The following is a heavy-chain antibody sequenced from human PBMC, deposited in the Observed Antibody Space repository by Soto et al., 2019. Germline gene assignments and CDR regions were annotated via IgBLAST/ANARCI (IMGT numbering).Heavy chain of an antibody. J-gene: IGHJ4*02. V-gene: IGHV1-69*06. CDR1: GGTFSSYA. Sequence: VKVSCKASGGTFSSYAISWVRQAPGQGLEWMGGIIPIFGTANYAQKFQGRVTITADKSTSTAYMELSSLRSEDTAVYYCARDPTYYYDSSGYSAAGGYWGQGTLVTVSS. CDR2: IIPIFGTA. D-gene: IGHD3-22*01. CDR3: ARDPTYYYDSSGYSAAGGY.